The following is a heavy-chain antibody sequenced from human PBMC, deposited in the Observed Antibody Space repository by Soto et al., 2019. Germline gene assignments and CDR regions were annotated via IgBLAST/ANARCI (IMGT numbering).Heavy chain of an antibody. CDR3: AKDTPQTHVSPLLNPLYYYYGMDV. V-gene: IGHV3-23*01. Sequence: GGSLRLSCAASGFTFSSYAMSWVRQAPGKGLEWVSAISGSGGSTYYADSVKGRFTISRDNSKNTLYLQMNSLRAEDTAVYYCAKDTPQTHVSPLLNPLYYYYGMDVWGQGTTVTVSS. CDR2: ISGSGGST. J-gene: IGHJ6*02. CDR1: GFTFSSYA.